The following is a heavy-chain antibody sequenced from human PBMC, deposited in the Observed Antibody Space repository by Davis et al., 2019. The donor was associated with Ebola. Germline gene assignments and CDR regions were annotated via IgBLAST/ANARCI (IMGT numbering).Heavy chain of an antibody. CDR2: IIPIFGTT. CDR3: ARETIVEAIDYWGQGAIDY. J-gene: IGHJ4*02. Sequence: SVKVSCKASGGTFSSYGIGWVRQAPGQGLEWMGGIIPIFGTTNYAQTFQGRVKITADKSTSTAYLELSSLRSEDTAVYYCARETIVEAIDYWGQGAIDYWGQGTLVTVSS. CDR1: GGTFSSYG. D-gene: IGHD4-11*01. V-gene: IGHV1-69*06.